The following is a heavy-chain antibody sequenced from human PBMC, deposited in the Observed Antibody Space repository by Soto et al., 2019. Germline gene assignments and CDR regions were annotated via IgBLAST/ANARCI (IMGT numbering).Heavy chain of an antibody. D-gene: IGHD3-9*01. Sequence: PSETLSLTCAVSGGSISSSNWWSWVRQPPGKGLEWIGEIYHSGSTNYNPSLKSRVTISVDKSKNQFSLKLSSVAAADTAVYYCARQYYDILTGYFDGWGQGTLVTVSS. V-gene: IGHV4-4*02. J-gene: IGHJ4*02. CDR2: IYHSGST. CDR3: ARQYYDILTGYFDG. CDR1: GGSISSSNW.